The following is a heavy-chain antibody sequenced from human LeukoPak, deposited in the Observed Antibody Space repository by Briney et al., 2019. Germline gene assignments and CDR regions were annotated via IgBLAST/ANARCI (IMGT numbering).Heavy chain of an antibody. D-gene: IGHD4-17*01. CDR3: ARGLGTYGDPFDY. V-gene: IGHV4-30-4*01. J-gene: IGHJ4*02. CDR2: IYYSGST. CDR1: GGSISSGDYY. Sequence: SETLSLTCTVSGGSISSGDYYWSWIRQPPGKGLEWIGYIYYSGSTYYNPTLKSRVTISVDTSKNQFSLTLSSVTAADTAVYYCARGLGTYGDPFDYWGQGTLVTVSS.